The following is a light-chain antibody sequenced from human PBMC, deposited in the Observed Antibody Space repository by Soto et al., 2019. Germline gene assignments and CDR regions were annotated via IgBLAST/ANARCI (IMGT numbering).Light chain of an antibody. CDR1: SSDVGGYNS. J-gene: IGLJ2*01. CDR3: TSYTSSSTLV. CDR2: EVT. V-gene: IGLV2-14*01. Sequence: QSALTQPASVSGSPGQSITISCTGTSSDVGGYNSVSWYQQHPGKAPKLMIYEVTNRPSGVSNRFSGSKSGNTASLTISGLQAEDEADYYFTSYTSSSTLVFGGGTKLTVL.